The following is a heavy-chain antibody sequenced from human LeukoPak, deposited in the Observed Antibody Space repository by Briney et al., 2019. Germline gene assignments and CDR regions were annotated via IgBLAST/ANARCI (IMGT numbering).Heavy chain of an antibody. CDR2: IYYSGST. Sequence: SETLSLTCTVSGGSISSYYWSWIRQPPGKGLEWIGYIYYSGSTNYNPSLKSRVTISVDTSKNQFSLKLSSVTAADTAVYYCARGEVMVAESDYWSQGTLVTVSS. CDR1: GGSISSYY. J-gene: IGHJ4*02. CDR3: ARGEVMVAESDY. D-gene: IGHD2-8*01. V-gene: IGHV4-59*01.